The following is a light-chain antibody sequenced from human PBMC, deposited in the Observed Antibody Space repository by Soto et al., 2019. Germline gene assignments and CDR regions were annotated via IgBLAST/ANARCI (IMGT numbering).Light chain of an antibody. CDR2: GAS. Sequence: EIVLTQSPGTLSLSPGERATLSCRASQSVSSSYLAWYQQKPGQAPRLLIYGASSRATGIPDRFGGTGSGTDFTLTISRLEPEDFAVYYCQQYGRSPRTFGQGTKVDI. V-gene: IGKV3-20*01. CDR3: QQYGRSPRT. J-gene: IGKJ1*01. CDR1: QSVSSSY.